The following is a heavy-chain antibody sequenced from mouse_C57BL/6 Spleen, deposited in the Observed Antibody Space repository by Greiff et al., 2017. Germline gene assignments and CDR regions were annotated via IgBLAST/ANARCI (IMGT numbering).Heavy chain of an antibody. CDR2: IYPSDSET. Sequence: QVQLQQPGAELVRPGSSVKLSCKASGYTFTSYWMDWVKQRPGQGLEWIGNIYPSDSETHYNQKFKDKATLTVDKSSSTAYMRLSSLTSEDSAVYYCARGGYDYDRFAYWGQGTLVTVSA. J-gene: IGHJ3*01. V-gene: IGHV1-61*01. D-gene: IGHD2-4*01. CDR3: ARGGYDYDRFAY. CDR1: GYTFTSYW.